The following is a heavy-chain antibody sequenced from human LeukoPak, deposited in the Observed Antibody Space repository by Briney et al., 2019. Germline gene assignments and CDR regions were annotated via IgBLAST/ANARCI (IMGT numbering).Heavy chain of an antibody. V-gene: IGHV3-53*01. CDR2: IYSGGST. CDR1: GFTVSSNY. Sequence: GGSLRLSCVASGFTVSSNYMSWVRQAPGKGLEWVSVIYSGGSTYCADSVKGRFTISRDNSKNTLYLQMNSLRAEDTAVYYCASGSGSYRTPYYYMDVWGTGTTVTVSS. J-gene: IGHJ6*03. CDR3: ASGSGSYRTPYYYMDV. D-gene: IGHD3-10*01.